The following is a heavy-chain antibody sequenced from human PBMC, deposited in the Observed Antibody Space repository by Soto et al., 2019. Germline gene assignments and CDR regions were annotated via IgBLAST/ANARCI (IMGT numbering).Heavy chain of an antibody. CDR3: ARLYCSSPSCYSVGAFEI. CDR2: ILVDGRT. J-gene: IGHJ3*02. D-gene: IGHD2-2*01. Sequence: PGGSLRLSCAASGFICSSYDMSWVRQAPGKGLEWVSTILVDGRTFYVDSVKGRFTMSRDNSKNTVYLQMNSLRAEDTAMYYCARLYCSSPSCYSVGAFEIRGQGTMVTVSS. CDR1: GFICSSYD. V-gene: IGHV3-23*01.